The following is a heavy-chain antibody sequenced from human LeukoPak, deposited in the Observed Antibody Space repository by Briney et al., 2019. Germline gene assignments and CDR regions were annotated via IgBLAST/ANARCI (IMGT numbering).Heavy chain of an antibody. J-gene: IGHJ4*02. V-gene: IGHV4-39*01. CDR1: GGSISSSSYY. D-gene: IGHD3-22*01. Sequence: SETLSLTCTVSGGSISSSSYYWGWIRQPPGKGLEWIGSIDYSGSTYYNPSLKSRVTISVDTSKNQFSLKLSSVTAADTAVYYCARHVGIPYYHDSSGPIDYWGQGTLVTVSS. CDR3: ARHVGIPYYHDSSGPIDY. CDR2: IDYSGST.